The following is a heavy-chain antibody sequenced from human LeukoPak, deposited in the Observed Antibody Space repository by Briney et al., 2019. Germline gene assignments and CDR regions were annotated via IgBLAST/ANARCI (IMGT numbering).Heavy chain of an antibody. D-gene: IGHD6-19*01. CDR3: ARAAGLQWLFSDFDY. CDR1: GYTFTSYG. J-gene: IGHJ4*02. V-gene: IGHV1-18*01. Sequence: ASVKVSCKASGYTFTSYGISWVRQAPGQGLEWMGWISAYNGNTNYAQKLQGRVTMTTDTSTSTAYMELRSLRSDHTAVYYCARAAGLQWLFSDFDYWGQGTLVTVSS. CDR2: ISAYNGNT.